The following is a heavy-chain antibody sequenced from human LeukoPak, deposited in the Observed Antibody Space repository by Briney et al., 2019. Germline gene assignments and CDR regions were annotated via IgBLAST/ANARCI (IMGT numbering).Heavy chain of an antibody. CDR3: ASQRFLEWLFDY. CDR1: GGTFSSYA. J-gene: IGHJ4*02. V-gene: IGHV1-69*05. Sequence: SVKVSCKASGGTFSSYAISWVRQAPGQGLEWMGGIIPIFGTANYAQKFQGRATITTDESTSTAYMELSSLRSEDTAVYYCASQRFLEWLFDYWGQGTLVTVSS. CDR2: IIPIFGTA. D-gene: IGHD3-3*01.